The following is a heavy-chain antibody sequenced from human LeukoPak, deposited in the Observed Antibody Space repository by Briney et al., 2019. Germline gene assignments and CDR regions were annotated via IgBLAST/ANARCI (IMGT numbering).Heavy chain of an antibody. CDR3: AGEFSRKDYYDSSGYYHDAFDI. Sequence: GASVKVSCKASGYTFTSYDINWVRQATGQGLEWMGWMNPNSGNTGYAQKFQGRVTMTRNTSISTAYMELSSLRSEDTAVYYCAGEFSRKDYYDSSGYYHDAFDIWGQGTMVTVSS. J-gene: IGHJ3*02. V-gene: IGHV1-8*01. CDR1: GYTFTSYD. CDR2: MNPNSGNT. D-gene: IGHD3-22*01.